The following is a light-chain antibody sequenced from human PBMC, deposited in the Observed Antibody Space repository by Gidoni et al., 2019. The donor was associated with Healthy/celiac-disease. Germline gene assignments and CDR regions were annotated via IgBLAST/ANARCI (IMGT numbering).Light chain of an antibody. CDR1: PSVSSSY. CDR3: QQYGSPPFT. CDR2: GAS. Sequence: EIVLTQSPGTLSLSPGERATLSCRASPSVSSSYLAWYQQKPGQAPRLLIYGASSRATGIPDRFSGSGSGTDFTLTISRLEPEDFAVYYCQQYGSPPFTFXPXTKVDIK. J-gene: IGKJ3*01. V-gene: IGKV3-20*01.